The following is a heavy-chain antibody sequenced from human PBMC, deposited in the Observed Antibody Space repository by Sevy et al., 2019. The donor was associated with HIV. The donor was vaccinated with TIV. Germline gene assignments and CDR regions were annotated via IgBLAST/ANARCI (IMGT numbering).Heavy chain of an antibody. CDR1: GYTFTSYG. V-gene: IGHV1-18*01. Sequence: ASVKVSCKASGYTFTSYGISWVRQAPGQGLEWMGWISAYNGNTNYAQTLQGRVTMTTDTSTSTAYMELRSLRSDDTAVYYCARVARILTGYYNYDYWGQGTLVTVSS. CDR3: ARVARILTGYYNYDY. CDR2: ISAYNGNT. J-gene: IGHJ4*02. D-gene: IGHD3-9*01.